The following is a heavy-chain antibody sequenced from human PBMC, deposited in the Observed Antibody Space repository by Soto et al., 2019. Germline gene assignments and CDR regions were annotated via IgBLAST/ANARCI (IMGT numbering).Heavy chain of an antibody. CDR2: INDSGTT. CDR3: VGGRGRLVGFDY. CDR1: TESFSNYY. Sequence: QVQLQQWGAGLLKPSETLSLTCAVNTESFSNYYWSWIRQPPGKGLEWVGEINDSGTTNYSPSLKGRVTISVDTSKIQFSLKLASVTAADTAISYCVGGRGRLVGFDYWGQGTMVTVSS. V-gene: IGHV4-34*01. J-gene: IGHJ4*02. D-gene: IGHD2-8*02.